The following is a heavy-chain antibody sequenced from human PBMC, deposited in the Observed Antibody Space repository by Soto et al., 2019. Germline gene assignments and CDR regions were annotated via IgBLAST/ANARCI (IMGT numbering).Heavy chain of an antibody. CDR2: IYYSGST. J-gene: IGHJ5*02. V-gene: IGHV4-61*01. CDR1: GGSVSSGSYY. Sequence: PSETLSLTCTVSGGSVSSGSYYWSRIRQPPGKGLEWIGYIYYSGSTNYNPSLKSRVTISVDTSKNQFSLKLSSVTAADTAVYYCARARQYYDSEFDPWGQGTLVTVSS. CDR3: ARARQYYDSEFDP. D-gene: IGHD3-22*01.